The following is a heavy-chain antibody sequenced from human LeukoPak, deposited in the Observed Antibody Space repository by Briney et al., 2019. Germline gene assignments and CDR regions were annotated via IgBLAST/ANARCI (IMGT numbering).Heavy chain of an antibody. J-gene: IGHJ4*02. V-gene: IGHV5-51*01. D-gene: IGHD2-2*01. CDR3: ARTSTYAEFDY. CDR1: GYSFTTYY. CDR2: INPSDSDT. Sequence: GESLKISCKGSGYSFTTYYIGWVRQMPGKGLEWMGIINPSDSDTRYSPSFQGQVTISADNSISTAYLQWNSLKASDTAMYYCARTSTYAEFDYWGQGSLVTVSS.